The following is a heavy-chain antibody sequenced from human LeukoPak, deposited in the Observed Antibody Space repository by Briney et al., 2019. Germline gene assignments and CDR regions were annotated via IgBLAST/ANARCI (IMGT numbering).Heavy chain of an antibody. D-gene: IGHD2-2*02. Sequence: SVKVSCKASGYTFTSHGISWVRQAPGQGLEWMGGIIPIFGTANYAQKFQGRVTITTDESTSTAYMELSSLRSEDTAVYYCARGQYCSSTSCYTEASDYWGQGTLVTVSS. V-gene: IGHV1-69*05. CDR3: ARGQYCSSTSCYTEASDY. CDR2: IIPIFGTA. CDR1: GYTFTSHG. J-gene: IGHJ4*02.